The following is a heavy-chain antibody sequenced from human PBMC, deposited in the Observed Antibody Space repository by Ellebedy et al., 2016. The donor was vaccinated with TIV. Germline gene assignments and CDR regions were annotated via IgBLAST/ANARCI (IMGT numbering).Heavy chain of an antibody. Sequence: GGSLRLSXAASGFTVSNNYMSWVRQAPGKGLEWVSIIYSGGYTYYADSVKGRFTISRDNSNNTLYLQMKSLRPEDTAVYYCAKNLRRVAPDFWGQGTLVTVSS. CDR2: IYSGGYT. CDR1: GFTVSNNY. CDR3: AKNLRRVAPDF. D-gene: IGHD5-12*01. V-gene: IGHV3-53*05. J-gene: IGHJ4*02.